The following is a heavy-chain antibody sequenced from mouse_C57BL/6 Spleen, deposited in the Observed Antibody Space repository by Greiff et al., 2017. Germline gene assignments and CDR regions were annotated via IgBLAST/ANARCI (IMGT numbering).Heavy chain of an antibody. CDR2: IDPENGDT. D-gene: IGHD2-1*01. J-gene: IGHJ2*01. CDR3: TTRRNPYFDY. Sequence: EVQLQQSGAELVRPGASVKLSCTASGFNIKDDYMHWVKQRPEQGLEWIGWIDPENGDTEYASKFQGKATITADTSSNTAYLQLSSLTSEDTAVYYCTTRRNPYFDYWGQGTTLTVSS. CDR1: GFNIKDDY. V-gene: IGHV14-4*01.